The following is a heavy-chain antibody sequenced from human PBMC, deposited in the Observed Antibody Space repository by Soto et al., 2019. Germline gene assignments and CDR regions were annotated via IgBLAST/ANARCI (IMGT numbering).Heavy chain of an antibody. Sequence: QVQLVQSGAEVKKPGSSVKVSCKASGGTFSSYTISWVRQAPGQGLEWMGRIIPILGIANYAQKFQGRVTITADKSTSTAYMELSSLRSEDTAVYYCARAKEEGYCSSTSCYWGPYYMDVWGKGTTVTVSS. CDR1: GGTFSSYT. CDR3: ARAKEEGYCSSTSCYWGPYYMDV. D-gene: IGHD2-2*01. V-gene: IGHV1-69*02. J-gene: IGHJ6*03. CDR2: IIPILGIA.